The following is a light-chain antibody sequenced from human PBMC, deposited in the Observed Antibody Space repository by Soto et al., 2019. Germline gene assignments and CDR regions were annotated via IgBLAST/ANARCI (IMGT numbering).Light chain of an antibody. CDR2: SNN. Sequence: QSVLTQPPSASGTPGQRVTISCSGSSSNIGSNTVNWYQQLPGTAPKLLIYSNNQRPSGVPDRFSGSKSGTSASLAISGLQSEDEADYYCAAWDDSLKRYVFGTGTQLTVL. CDR1: SSNIGSNT. CDR3: AAWDDSLKRYV. V-gene: IGLV1-44*01. J-gene: IGLJ1*01.